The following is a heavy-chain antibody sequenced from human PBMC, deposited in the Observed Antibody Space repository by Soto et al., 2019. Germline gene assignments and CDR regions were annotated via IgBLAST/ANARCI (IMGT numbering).Heavy chain of an antibody. D-gene: IGHD1-1*01. J-gene: IGHJ6*02. Sequence: SETLSLTCAVSGGSISSGGYYWSWIRQHPGKGLEWIGYIYYSGSTYYNPSLKSRVTISVDTSKNQFSLKLSSVTAADTAVYYCARRRRFTKVYYGMDVWGQGTTVTVSS. CDR1: GGSISSGGYY. CDR2: IYYSGST. CDR3: ARRRRFTKVYYGMDV. V-gene: IGHV4-31*11.